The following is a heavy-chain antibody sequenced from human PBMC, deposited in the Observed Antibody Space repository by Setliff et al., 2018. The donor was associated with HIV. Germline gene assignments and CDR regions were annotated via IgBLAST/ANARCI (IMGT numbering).Heavy chain of an antibody. V-gene: IGHV4-39*01. J-gene: IGHJ4*02. Sequence: SETLSLTCTVSGGSISNSSSYWGWIRQPPGKRLEWIGSIYYSGSTYYNPSLKSRVTISVDTSNNQFSLKVTSVTAADTAVYYCMRGRSITIFGVAYFDFWGQGTQVTVSS. CDR2: IYYSGST. D-gene: IGHD3-3*01. CDR1: GGSISNSSSY. CDR3: MRGRSITIFGVAYFDF.